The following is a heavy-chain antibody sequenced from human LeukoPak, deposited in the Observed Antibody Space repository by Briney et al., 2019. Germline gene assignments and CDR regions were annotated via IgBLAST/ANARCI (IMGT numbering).Heavy chain of an antibody. V-gene: IGHV1-46*01. J-gene: IGHJ3*02. CDR2: INPSGGST. Sequence: ASVKVSCKASGYTFTSYYMHWVRQAPGQGLEWMGIINPSGGSTSYAQKFQGRVTMTRDTPTSTVYMELSSLRSEDTAVYYCARGRLTRIVGATWGAFDIWGQGTMVTVSS. CDR3: ARGRLTRIVGATWGAFDI. D-gene: IGHD1-26*01. CDR1: GYTFTSYY.